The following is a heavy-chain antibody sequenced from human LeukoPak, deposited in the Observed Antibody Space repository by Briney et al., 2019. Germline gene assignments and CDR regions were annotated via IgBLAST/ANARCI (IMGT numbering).Heavy chain of an antibody. CDR1: GFTFSSYN. V-gene: IGHV3-21*01. Sequence: PGGSLRLSCAASGFTFSSYNMNWVRQAPGKGLEWVSSISSSSSYIYYADSVKGRFTISRDNAKNSLYLQMNSLRAEDTAVYYCAKGPYDSSGRAPIGHYYFDYWGQGTLVTVSS. J-gene: IGHJ4*02. D-gene: IGHD3-22*01. CDR2: ISSSSSYI. CDR3: AKGPYDSSGRAPIGHYYFDY.